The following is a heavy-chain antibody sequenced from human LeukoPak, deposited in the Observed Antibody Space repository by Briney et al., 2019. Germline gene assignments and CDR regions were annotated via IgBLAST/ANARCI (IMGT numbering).Heavy chain of an antibody. CDR3: AREGSESSYYYLDY. Sequence: PGGSLRLSCAASGFTFSSYSMNWVRQAPGKGLEWVSSISSSSSYIYYADSVKGRFTISRDNAKNSLYLQMNSLRAEDTAVYYCAREGSESSYYYLDYWGQGTLVTVSS. CDR2: ISSSSSYI. D-gene: IGHD3-3*01. CDR1: GFTFSSYS. V-gene: IGHV3-21*01. J-gene: IGHJ4*02.